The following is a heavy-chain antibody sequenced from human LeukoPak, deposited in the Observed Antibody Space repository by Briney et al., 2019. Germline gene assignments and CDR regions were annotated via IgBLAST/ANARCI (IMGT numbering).Heavy chain of an antibody. Sequence: ASVKVSCKASGYTFTGYYMHWVRQAPGQGLEWMGWISAYNGNTNYAQKLQGRVTMTTDTSTSTAYMELRSLRSDDTAVYYCAREGSGSFKSGFDYWGQGTLVTVSS. CDR1: GYTFTGYY. D-gene: IGHD1-26*01. J-gene: IGHJ4*02. CDR3: AREGSGSFKSGFDY. V-gene: IGHV1-18*04. CDR2: ISAYNGNT.